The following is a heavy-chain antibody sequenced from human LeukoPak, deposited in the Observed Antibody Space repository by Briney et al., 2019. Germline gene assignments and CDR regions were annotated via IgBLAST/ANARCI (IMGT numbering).Heavy chain of an antibody. V-gene: IGHV3-23*01. CDR1: GFTFSDYY. D-gene: IGHD3-22*01. J-gene: IGHJ4*02. CDR2: IRGNGGGT. CDR3: ARYAVVIPIHFDY. Sequence: PGGSLRLSCAASGFTFSDYYMTWIRQAPGKGLEWVSAIRGNGGGTYYADSVKGRFTISRDNSKNTLYLQMNSLRAEDTAVYYCARYAVVIPIHFDYWGQGTLVTVSS.